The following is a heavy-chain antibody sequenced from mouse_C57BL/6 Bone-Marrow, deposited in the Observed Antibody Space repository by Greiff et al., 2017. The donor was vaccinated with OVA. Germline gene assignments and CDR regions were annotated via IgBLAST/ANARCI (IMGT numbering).Heavy chain of an antibody. CDR3: ASGYYGSSYAWFAY. Sequence: EVQLQQSVAELVRPGASVKLSCTASGFNIKNTYMHWVKQRPEQGLEWIGRIDPANGNTKYAPKFQGKATITADTSSNTAYLQLSSLTSEDTAIYYWASGYYGSSYAWFAYWGQGTLVTVSA. CDR2: IDPANGNT. CDR1: GFNIKNTY. V-gene: IGHV14-3*01. D-gene: IGHD1-1*01. J-gene: IGHJ3*01.